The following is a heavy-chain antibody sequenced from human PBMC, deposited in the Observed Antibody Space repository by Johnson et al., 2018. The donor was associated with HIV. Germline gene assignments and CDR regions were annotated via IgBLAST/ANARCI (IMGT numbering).Heavy chain of an antibody. J-gene: IGHJ3*02. Sequence: MLLVESGGGVVQPGGSLRLSCETSRFTFDDYAMHWVRQAPGKGMEWVSVIYSGGSTYYADSVKGRFTISRDNSKNTLYLQMNSLRAEDTAVYYCASRVRVDAFDIWGQGTMVTVSS. D-gene: IGHD4/OR15-4a*01. V-gene: IGHV3-66*01. CDR2: IYSGGST. CDR1: RFTFDDYA. CDR3: ASRVRVDAFDI.